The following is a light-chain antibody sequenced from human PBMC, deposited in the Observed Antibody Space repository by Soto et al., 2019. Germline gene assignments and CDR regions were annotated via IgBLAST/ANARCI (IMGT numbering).Light chain of an antibody. Sequence: QSVLTQPPSASGTPGQRVTISCSGSSSNIGRNYVYWYQQLPGTAPKLLIYRNNQRPSGVPDRFSGSKSGTSASLAISGLGSEDEADYYCPAWDVSLRAAVFGGGTQLTVL. J-gene: IGLJ7*01. CDR1: SSNIGRNY. V-gene: IGLV1-47*01. CDR2: RNN. CDR3: PAWDVSLRAAV.